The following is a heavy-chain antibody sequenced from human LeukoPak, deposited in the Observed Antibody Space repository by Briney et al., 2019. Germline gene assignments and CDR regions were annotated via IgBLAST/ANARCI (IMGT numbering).Heavy chain of an antibody. D-gene: IGHD6-13*01. CDR2: IYSGGTT. CDR3: ARDYTVPRAAIVTES. V-gene: IGHV3-53*01. Sequence: GGSLRLSCAASGFTVSSNYMSWVRQAPGKGLEWVSVIYSGGTTSYADSVKGRFTISRDNSKSKLYLQMNSLRAEDTAVYYCARDYTVPRAAIVTESWGQGTLVTVSS. CDR1: GFTVSSNY. J-gene: IGHJ5*02.